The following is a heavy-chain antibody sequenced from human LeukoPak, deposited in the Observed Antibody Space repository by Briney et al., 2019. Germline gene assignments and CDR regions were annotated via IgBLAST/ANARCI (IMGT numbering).Heavy chain of an antibody. D-gene: IGHD1-26*01. CDR3: ATGRATNKY. Sequence: PGGSLRLSCAVSGFTSYSDYMSWVRQAPGRGLEWVASLKKDGSERTYVDSVKGRFSISRGSAKNSLYLQMNGLGAEDTAVYYCATGRATNKYWGQGVLVTVSS. V-gene: IGHV3-7*01. J-gene: IGHJ4*02. CDR1: GFTSYSDY. CDR2: LKKDGSER.